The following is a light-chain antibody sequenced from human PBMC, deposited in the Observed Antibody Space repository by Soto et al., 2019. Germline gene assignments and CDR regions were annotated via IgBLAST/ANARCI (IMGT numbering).Light chain of an antibody. V-gene: IGLV2-8*01. CDR3: SSYAGSIYV. CDR1: SSDVGGYNY. CDR2: EVS. Sequence: QSALTQPPSASGSPGQSVTISCTGTSSDVGGYNYVSWYQQHPGKAPKLMIYEVSKRPSGVPDRFSGSKSGNTASLTVSGLQAEDEAVYYCSSYAGSIYVFGTGPKVTVL. J-gene: IGLJ1*01.